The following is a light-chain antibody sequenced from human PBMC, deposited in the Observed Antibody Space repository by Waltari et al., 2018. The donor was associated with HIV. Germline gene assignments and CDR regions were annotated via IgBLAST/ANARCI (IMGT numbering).Light chain of an antibody. V-gene: IGKV3-11*01. CDR3: QQRTNWPPYT. CDR2: DAS. J-gene: IGKJ2*01. CDR1: QSVSSY. Sequence: EIVLTQSPATLSLSPGERATLSCRASQSVSSYLAWYQQKPGQAPRLLIDDASSRATGSPARFMCSGSGTDFTRTISSLEPEDFAVYYCQQRTNWPPYTFGQGTKLEFK.